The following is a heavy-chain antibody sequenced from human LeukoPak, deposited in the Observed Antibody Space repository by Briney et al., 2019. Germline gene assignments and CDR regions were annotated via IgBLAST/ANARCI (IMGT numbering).Heavy chain of an antibody. CDR2: IYYSGST. D-gene: IGHD5-12*01. J-gene: IGHJ4*02. CDR3: ARGGATIFY. V-gene: IGHV4-59*01. Sequence: SETLSLTCTVSGGSISSYYWSWIRQPPGKGLEWIGYIYYSGSTNYNPSLKSRVTISVDTSKNQFSLKLSSVTAADTAVYYCARGGATIFYWGQGTLVTVSS. CDR1: GGSISSYY.